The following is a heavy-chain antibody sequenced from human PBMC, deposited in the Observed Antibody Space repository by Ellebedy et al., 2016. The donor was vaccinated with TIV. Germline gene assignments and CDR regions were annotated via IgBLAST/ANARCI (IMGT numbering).Heavy chain of an antibody. V-gene: IGHV3-9*01. CDR2: ISWNSGSI. D-gene: IGHD5-18*01. CDR1: GFTFDDYA. Sequence: GGSLRLXXAASGFTFDDYAMHWVRQAPGKGLEWVSGISWNSGSIGYADSVKGRFTISRDNAKNSLYLQMNSLRAEDTALYYCAKGYSLYYYGMDVWGQGTTVTVSS. J-gene: IGHJ6*02. CDR3: AKGYSLYYYGMDV.